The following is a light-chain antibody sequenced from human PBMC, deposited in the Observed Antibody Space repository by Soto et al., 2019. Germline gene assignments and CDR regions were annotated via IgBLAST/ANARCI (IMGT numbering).Light chain of an antibody. CDR2: GAS. J-gene: IGKJ1*01. CDR3: QQYGSLPKT. V-gene: IGKV3-20*01. CDR1: QSVSSGY. Sequence: EIVLAQSPGTLSLSPGERATLSCRASQSVSSGYLAWYQQKPGQAPGLLIYGASVRATGIPDRFSGSGSGTDFTLTISRLEPEDVAVYYCQQYGSLPKTFGQGTKVDIK.